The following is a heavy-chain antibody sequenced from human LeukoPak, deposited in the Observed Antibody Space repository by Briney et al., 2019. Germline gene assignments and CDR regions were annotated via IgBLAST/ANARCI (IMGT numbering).Heavy chain of an antibody. J-gene: IGHJ5*02. Sequence: QPGGSLRLSCAASGFTFSYYWMHWLRQAPGKGQVWVSRITSDGINTSYADSVKGRFTISRDNAKNTLNLQMNSLRAEDTAVYYCARDLGQYYDTSDNWFDPWGQGTLVTVSS. D-gene: IGHD3-22*01. CDR2: ITSDGINT. CDR3: ARDLGQYYDTSDNWFDP. CDR1: GFTFSYYW. V-gene: IGHV3-74*01.